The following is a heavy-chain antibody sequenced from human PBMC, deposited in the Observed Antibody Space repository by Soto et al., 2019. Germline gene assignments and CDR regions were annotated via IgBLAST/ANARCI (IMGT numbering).Heavy chain of an antibody. Sequence: QITLKESGPTLVKPTQTLTLTCTFSGFSLSTSGVGVAWIRQPPGKALEWLALIYWDDDKRYRPSLESRLTVIKDTSKTQVVLSMTNMDSVDTATYYCGYLPCSGGSCYWFSYSGMDVWGQGTTFTVS. D-gene: IGHD2-15*01. CDR1: GFSLSTSGVG. J-gene: IGHJ6*02. V-gene: IGHV2-5*02. CDR2: IYWDDDK. CDR3: GYLPCSGGSCYWFSYSGMDV.